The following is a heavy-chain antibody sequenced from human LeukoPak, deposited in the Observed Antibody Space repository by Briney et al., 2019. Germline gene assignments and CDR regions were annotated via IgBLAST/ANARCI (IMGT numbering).Heavy chain of an antibody. CDR2: IYYSGST. Sequence: PSETLSLTCTVSGGSVSSGSNYWSWIRQPPGKGLEWIGYIYYSGSTNYNPSLKSRVTISVDTSKNQFSLKLSSVTAADTAVYYCARTDRYYDILTGYYSHNWFDPWGQGTLVTVSS. J-gene: IGHJ5*02. D-gene: IGHD3-9*01. CDR3: ARTDRYYDILTGYYSHNWFDP. V-gene: IGHV4-61*01. CDR1: GGSVSSGSNY.